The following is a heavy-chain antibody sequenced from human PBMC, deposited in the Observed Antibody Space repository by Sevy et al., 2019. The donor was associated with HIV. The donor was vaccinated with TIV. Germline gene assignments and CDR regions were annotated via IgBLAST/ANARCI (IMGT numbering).Heavy chain of an antibody. CDR1: GYTFTNYH. J-gene: IGHJ1*01. CDR3: ARAPSGSQGPGQYFHH. Sequence: ASVKVSCKASGYTFTNYHITWVRQAPGQGLEWMGRITPNYGDTNYAQRLQGRVTMTTDTSTSTVYMELRSLRSDDTAVYYCARAPSGSQGPGQYFHHWGQGTLVTVSS. D-gene: IGHD1-26*01. CDR2: ITPNYGDT. V-gene: IGHV1-18*01.